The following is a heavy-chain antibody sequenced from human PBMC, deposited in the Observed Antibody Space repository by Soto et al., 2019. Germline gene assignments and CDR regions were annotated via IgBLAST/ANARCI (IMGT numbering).Heavy chain of an antibody. J-gene: IGHJ3*02. CDR2: ISSSDTTI. D-gene: IGHD3-22*01. V-gene: IGHV3-11*01. CDR1: GFTFSDYY. CDR3: ARDGDYYDSSGYFLRDAFDI. Sequence: QVPLVESGGGLVKPGGSLRLSCAASGFTFSDYYMSWIRQAPGKGLEWISYISSSDTTIDYADSVKGRFTISRDNDKNSLFLQMNSLRAEDTAVYYCARDGDYYDSSGYFLRDAFDIWGQGTMVTVSS.